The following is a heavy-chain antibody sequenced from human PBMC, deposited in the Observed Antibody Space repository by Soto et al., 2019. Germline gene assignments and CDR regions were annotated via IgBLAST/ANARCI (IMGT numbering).Heavy chain of an antibody. CDR3: ARDRRYCISTSCDGGWFDP. Sequence: QVQLVQSGAEVKKPGSSVKVSCKASGGTFSSYAISWVRQAPGQGLEWMGGIIPIFGTANYAQKFQGRVTITADESTSTAYMELSSLRSEDTAVYYCARDRRYCISTSCDGGWFDPWGQGTLVTVSS. CDR2: IIPIFGTA. V-gene: IGHV1-69*12. J-gene: IGHJ5*02. CDR1: GGTFSSYA. D-gene: IGHD2-2*01.